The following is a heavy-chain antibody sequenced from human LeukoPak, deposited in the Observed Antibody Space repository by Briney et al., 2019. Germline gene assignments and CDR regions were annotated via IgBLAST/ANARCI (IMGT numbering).Heavy chain of an antibody. Sequence: GGSLTLSCAASGFTFSSYAMSWVRQPPGKGLEWVSGICGSGGSTYYADSVKGRFTISRDNSKNTLYLQMNSLRAEDTAVYYCAKGTRDTAMDHVDYWGQGTLVTVSS. CDR2: ICGSGGST. CDR3: AKGTRDTAMDHVDY. V-gene: IGHV3-23*01. CDR1: GFTFSSYA. D-gene: IGHD5-18*01. J-gene: IGHJ4*02.